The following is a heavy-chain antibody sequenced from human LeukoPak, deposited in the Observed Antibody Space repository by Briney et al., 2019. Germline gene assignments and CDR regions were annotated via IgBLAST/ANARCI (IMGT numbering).Heavy chain of an antibody. CDR1: GFTFSSYS. D-gene: IGHD3-22*01. Sequence: GGSLRLSCAASGFTFSSYSMNWVRQAPGKGLEWVSSISSSSSYIYYADSVKGRFTISRDNAKNSLYLQMNSLRAEDTAVYYCARALSYYYDSSGYYKYWGQGTLVTVSS. CDR2: ISSSSSYI. CDR3: ARALSYYYDSSGYYKY. V-gene: IGHV3-21*04. J-gene: IGHJ4*02.